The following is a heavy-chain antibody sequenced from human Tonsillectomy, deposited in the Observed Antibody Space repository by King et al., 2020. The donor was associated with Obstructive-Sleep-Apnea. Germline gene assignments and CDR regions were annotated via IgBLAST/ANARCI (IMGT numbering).Heavy chain of an antibody. J-gene: IGHJ4*02. CDR3: VKDPGNYYGSGSYYNVHYFDY. V-gene: IGHV3-64D*09. D-gene: IGHD3-10*01. CDR2: ISSTGGNT. CDR1: GFTFSSYA. Sequence: VQLVETGGGMVKTGGSLRHSCSASGFTFSSYAMHWVRQAPGKGLEYISAISSTGGNTYYPDSVKDRFTISHDNSKNTLYLQMSSLRAEDTALYYCVKDPGNYYGSGSYYNVHYFDYWGQGTLVTVSS.